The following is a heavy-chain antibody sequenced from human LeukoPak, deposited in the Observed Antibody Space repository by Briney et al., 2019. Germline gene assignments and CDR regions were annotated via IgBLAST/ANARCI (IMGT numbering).Heavy chain of an antibody. Sequence: ASVKVSCKASGGTFSSYAISWVRQAPGQGLGWMGGIIPIFGTANYAQKFQGRVTITADESTSTAYMELSSLRSEDTAVYYCARVAAAGTLDYWGQGTLVTVSS. D-gene: IGHD6-13*01. J-gene: IGHJ4*02. CDR2: IIPIFGTA. CDR3: ARVAAAGTLDY. V-gene: IGHV1-69*01. CDR1: GGTFSSYA.